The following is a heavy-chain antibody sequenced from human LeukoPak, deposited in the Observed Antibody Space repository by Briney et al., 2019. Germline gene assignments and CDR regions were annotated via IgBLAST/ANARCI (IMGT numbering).Heavy chain of an antibody. V-gene: IGHV1-2*02. CDR1: GYTFTGYY. Sequence: ASVKVSCKASGYTFTGYYTHWVRQAPGQGLEWMGWINPNSGGTNYAQKLQGRVTMTTDTSTSTAYMELRSLRSDDTAVYYCARRSPPDYGDYLVLHYWGQGTLVTVSS. D-gene: IGHD4-17*01. J-gene: IGHJ4*02. CDR3: ARRSPPDYGDYLVLHY. CDR2: INPNSGGT.